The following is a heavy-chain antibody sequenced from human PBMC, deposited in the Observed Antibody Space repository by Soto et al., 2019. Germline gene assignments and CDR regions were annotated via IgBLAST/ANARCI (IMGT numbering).Heavy chain of an antibody. CDR1: GGSFSGYY. D-gene: IGHD3-16*01. Sequence: SETLSLTCAVYGGSFSGYYWSWIRQPPGKGLEWIGEINHSGSTNYNPSLKSRVTISVDTSKNQFSLKLSSVTAADTAVYYCARGRGESLYYYYYGMDVWGQGTTVTVSS. CDR3: ARGRGESLYYYYYGMDV. J-gene: IGHJ6*02. V-gene: IGHV4-34*01. CDR2: INHSGST.